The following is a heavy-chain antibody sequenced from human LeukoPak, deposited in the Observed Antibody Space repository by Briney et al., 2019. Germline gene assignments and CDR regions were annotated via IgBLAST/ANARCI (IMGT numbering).Heavy chain of an antibody. V-gene: IGHV3-21*01. Sequence: WGSLALSCPASTFTFSSYTMNWVRQAPGTGLEWVSSISSCGSYIYYADSLKGRFTVSRDNARKSLYLQMNSLRAEDTAVYYCARASDHDWGSYRWDAFDIWGQGTMVTVSS. CDR2: ISSCGSYI. D-gene: IGHD3-16*02. CDR3: ARASDHDWGSYRWDAFDI. CDR1: TFTFSSYT. J-gene: IGHJ3*02.